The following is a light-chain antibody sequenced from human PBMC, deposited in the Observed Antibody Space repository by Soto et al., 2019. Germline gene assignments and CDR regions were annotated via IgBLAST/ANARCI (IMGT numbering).Light chain of an antibody. V-gene: IGLV2-14*01. CDR1: SSDVGAYNY. CDR3: SSKRTTASLV. Sequence: QSVLTQPASVSGSPGQTITISCTGTSSDVGAYNYVSWSQQHPGKAPKLMIYEVSNRPSGVSDRFSGSKSGNTASLTISGLQAADEADYYCSSKRTTASLVFGTGTKVTVL. J-gene: IGLJ1*01. CDR2: EVS.